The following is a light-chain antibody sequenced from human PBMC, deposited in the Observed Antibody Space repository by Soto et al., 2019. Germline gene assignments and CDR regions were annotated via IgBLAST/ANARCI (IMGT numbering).Light chain of an antibody. J-gene: IGLJ2*01. Sequence: QPVLTQSPSASASLGASVKLTCTLSSGHIGYAIAWHQQQPEKGPRYLMRLNTDGSHNKGDGTPDRFSASSSGAERYLTISNLQSEDEADYYCQTWGTAIVFGGGTKVTVL. CDR3: QTWGTAIV. CDR2: LNTDGSH. V-gene: IGLV4-69*01. CDR1: SGHIGYA.